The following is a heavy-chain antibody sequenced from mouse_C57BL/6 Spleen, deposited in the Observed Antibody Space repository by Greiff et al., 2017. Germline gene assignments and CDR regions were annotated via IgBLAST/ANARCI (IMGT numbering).Heavy chain of an antibody. CDR2: IDPSDSET. Sequence: QVQLQQPAAALLSPASSVKLSCKASGYPFTSYWMHWVKQRPIQGLEWIGNIDPSDSETHYNQKFKDKATLTVDKSSSTAYMQLSSLTSEDSAVYYCGRGYYGSSSYFDKWGQGATLTFFS. J-gene: IGHJ2*01. CDR3: GRGYYGSSSYFDK. D-gene: IGHD1-1*01. CDR1: GYPFTSYW. V-gene: IGHV1-52*01.